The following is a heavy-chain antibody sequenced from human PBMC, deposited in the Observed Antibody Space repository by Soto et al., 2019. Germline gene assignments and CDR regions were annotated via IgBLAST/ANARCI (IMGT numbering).Heavy chain of an antibody. J-gene: IGHJ5*02. CDR3: ASTGTGSTYHDWFDP. Sequence: GASVKVSCKASGYTFTGYYMHWVRQAPGQGLEWMGWINPNSGGTNYAQKFQGRVTMTRDTSISTAYMELSRLRSDDTAVYYCASTGTGSTYHDWFDPWGQGTLVTVSS. CDR2: INPNSGGT. V-gene: IGHV1-2*02. D-gene: IGHD1-1*01. CDR1: GYTFTGYY.